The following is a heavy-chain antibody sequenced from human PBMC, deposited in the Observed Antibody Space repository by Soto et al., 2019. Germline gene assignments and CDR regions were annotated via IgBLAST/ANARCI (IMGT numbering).Heavy chain of an antibody. J-gene: IGHJ6*02. Sequence: GASVKVSCKASGYTFTSYGISWVRQAPGQGLEWKGWISAYNGNTNYAQKLQGRVTMTTDTSTSTAYMELRSLRSDDTAVYYSERDILLVLASTEAYYYYGMDVWGQWTTFTFSS. V-gene: IGHV1-18*01. CDR2: ISAYNGNT. CDR3: ERDILLVLASTEAYYYYGMDV. CDR1: GYTFTSYG. D-gene: IGHD2-15*01.